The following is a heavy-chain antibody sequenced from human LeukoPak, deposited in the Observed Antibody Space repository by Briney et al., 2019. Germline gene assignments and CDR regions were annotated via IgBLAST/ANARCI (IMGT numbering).Heavy chain of an antibody. D-gene: IGHD3-9*01. CDR3: ASEGRTWLLPDY. Sequence: SETLSLTCAVYGGSFSGYYWSWIRQPPGKGLEWIGEINHSGSTNYNPSLKSRVTISVDTSKNQFSLKLSSVTAADTAVYYCASEGRTWLLPDYWGQGTLVTVSS. CDR2: INHSGST. V-gene: IGHV4-34*01. CDR1: GGSFSGYY. J-gene: IGHJ4*02.